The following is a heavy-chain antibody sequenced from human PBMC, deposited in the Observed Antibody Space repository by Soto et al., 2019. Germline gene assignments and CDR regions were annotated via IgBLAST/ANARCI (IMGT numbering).Heavy chain of an antibody. J-gene: IGHJ4*02. V-gene: IGHV3-30*18. CDR3: AKNRRPTGTKGALEN. CDR2: ISYDGSSE. Sequence: LRLSCAASGFILRSNGMHWVRQAPGRGLEWVAVISYDGSSEWYADSVKGRFTIARDFSKNTLYLQMNSLTVDDTAVYYCAKNRRPTGTKGALENWGRGTLVTVS. CDR1: GFILRSNG. D-gene: IGHD1-7*01.